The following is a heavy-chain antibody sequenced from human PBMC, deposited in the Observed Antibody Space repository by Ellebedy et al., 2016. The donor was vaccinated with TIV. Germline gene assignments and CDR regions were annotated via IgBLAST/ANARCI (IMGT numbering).Heavy chain of an antibody. J-gene: IGHJ3*02. CDR3: ARVVGYYDRSGYYSSPRYAFDI. D-gene: IGHD3-22*01. Sequence: ASVTVSCKASGYTFTSYGISWVRQAPGQGLEWMGRIIPILGIANYAQKFQGRVTSTADKSTSTAYMELSSLSSEDPAVYYCARVVGYYDRSGYYSSPRYAFDIWGQGTMVTVSS. CDR2: IIPILGIA. CDR1: GYTFTSYG. V-gene: IGHV1-69*04.